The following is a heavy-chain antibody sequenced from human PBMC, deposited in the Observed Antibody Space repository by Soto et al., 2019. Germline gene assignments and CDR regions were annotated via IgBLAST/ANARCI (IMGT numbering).Heavy chain of an antibody. CDR2: ISRNSGAV. Sequence: EVRLVESGGGLVQPGKSLRLSCAASGFTFGDFAMHWVRQTAGKGLEWVAVISRNSGAVDYADSVKGRFTISRDDAKNSLYLQMSSLIPHDTALYFCAKGHTEYPRTSCEFDVWGQGSLITVSS. D-gene: IGHD2-2*01. J-gene: IGHJ4*02. V-gene: IGHV3-9*01. CDR1: GFTFGDFA. CDR3: AKGHTEYPRTSCEFDV.